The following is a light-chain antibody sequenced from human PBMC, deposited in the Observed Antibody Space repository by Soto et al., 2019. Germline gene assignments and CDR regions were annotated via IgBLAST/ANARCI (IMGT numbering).Light chain of an antibody. J-gene: IGLJ1*01. CDR1: SGHSSYA. CDR3: QTWGV. CDR2: VNSDGSH. V-gene: IGLV4-69*01. Sequence: QTVVTQSPSASASLGASVKLTCTLSSGHSSYAVAWHQQQPEKGPRYLMKVNSDGSHNKGDGIPDRFSGSSSGTERYLTISSLQSEDEADYYCQTWGVFGTGTKVTVL.